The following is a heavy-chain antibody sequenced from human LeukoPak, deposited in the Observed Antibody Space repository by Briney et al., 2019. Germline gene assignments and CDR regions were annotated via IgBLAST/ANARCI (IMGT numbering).Heavy chain of an antibody. V-gene: IGHV3-23*01. CDR3: AKDGTWCSSTSCYAGD. CDR1: GFTFSSYA. D-gene: IGHD2-2*01. J-gene: IGHJ4*02. CDR2: ISGRGGNT. Sequence: GSLRLSCAASGFTFSSYAMSWVRQAPGKGLEWVSTISGRGGNTYYADSVKGRFTISRDNSKNTLYLQMNSLRAEDTAVFYCAKDGTWCSSTSCYAGDWAQGTLVAVSS.